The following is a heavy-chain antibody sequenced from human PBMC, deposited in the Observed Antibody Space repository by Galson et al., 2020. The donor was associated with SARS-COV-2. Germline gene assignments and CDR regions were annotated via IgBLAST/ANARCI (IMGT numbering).Heavy chain of an antibody. CDR1: GFSLTNPRVG. Sequence: SGPTLVKPTETLTLTCTVSGFSLTNPRVGVSWIRQPPGKALEWLAHIFSNGEKSYSTSLRRRLTVSKDTSKSQVVLTMANVDPLDTATYYCARTRSTSGESSGRYFGHWCLETMVTVS. CDR3: ARTRSTSGESSGRYFGH. J-gene: IGHJ3*01. D-gene: IGHD3-10*01. CDR2: IFSNGEK. V-gene: IGHV2-26*01.